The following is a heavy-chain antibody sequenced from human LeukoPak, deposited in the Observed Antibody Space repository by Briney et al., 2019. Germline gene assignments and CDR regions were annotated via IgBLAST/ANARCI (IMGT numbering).Heavy chain of an antibody. CDR3: ARVRSGSLTLIDY. CDR1: GFTFSSYA. CDR2: ISYDGSNK. D-gene: IGHD1-26*01. Sequence: GRSLRLSCAASGFTFSSYAMHWVRQAPGKGLEWVAVISYDGSNKYYADSVKGRFTISRDNSKNTLYLQMNSLRAEDTAVYYCARVRSGSLTLIDYWGQGTLVTVSS. J-gene: IGHJ4*02. V-gene: IGHV3-30-3*01.